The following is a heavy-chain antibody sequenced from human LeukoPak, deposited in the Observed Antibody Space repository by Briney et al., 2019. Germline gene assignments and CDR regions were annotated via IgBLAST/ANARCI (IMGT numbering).Heavy chain of an antibody. J-gene: IGHJ4*02. CDR2: IRYDGSNK. D-gene: IGHD3-10*01. V-gene: IGHV3-30*02. CDR1: GFTFSSYG. CDR3: AKGGARGALWDTFDY. Sequence: GGSLRLSCAASGFTFSSYGMHWVRQAPGKGREWVAFIRYDGSNKYYADSVKGRFTISRDNSKNTLYLQMNSLRAEDTAVYYCAKGGARGALWDTFDYWGQGTLVTVSS.